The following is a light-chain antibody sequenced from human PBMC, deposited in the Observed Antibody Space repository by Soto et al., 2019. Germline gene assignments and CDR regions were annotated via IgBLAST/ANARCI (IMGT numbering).Light chain of an antibody. V-gene: IGKV1-5*01. J-gene: IGKJ1*01. CDR1: QSISDS. CDR2: DAS. Sequence: DIQMTQSPSTLSTSIGDRVTITCRASQSISDSLAWYQQKPGKAPFLLISDASNLERGVPSRFSGSGSGTEFTLTISSMQPDDFATYCSQQYTGYFRRFGQGSKVDI. CDR3: QQYTGYFRR.